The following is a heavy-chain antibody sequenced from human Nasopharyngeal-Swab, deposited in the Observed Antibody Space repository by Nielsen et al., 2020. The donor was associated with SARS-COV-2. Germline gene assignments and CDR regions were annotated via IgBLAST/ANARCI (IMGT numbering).Heavy chain of an antibody. Sequence: GGSLRLSCAASGFTFSTYGMHWVRQAPGKGLEWVAVIWNDGSNKYYVDSVKGRFTISRDNSKNTLYLQMNSLRAEDTAVYYCARAVIPIANFDYWGQGTLVTVSS. CDR1: GFTFSTYG. CDR3: ARAVIPIANFDY. D-gene: IGHD3-16*02. J-gene: IGHJ4*02. V-gene: IGHV3-33*01. CDR2: IWNDGSNK.